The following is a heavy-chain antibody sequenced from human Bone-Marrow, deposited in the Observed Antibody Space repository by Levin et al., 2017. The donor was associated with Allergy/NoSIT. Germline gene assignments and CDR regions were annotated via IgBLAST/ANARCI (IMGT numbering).Heavy chain of an antibody. CDR1: GFSFDLYA. V-gene: IGHV3-30*04. D-gene: IGHD2-2*01. CDR2: ISLNGSNV. Sequence: GGSLRFSCEASGFSFDLYAIHWVRQAPGKGLEWVTIISLNGSNVSYRDSVKGRFTVSRDNAKKTVYLQMSGLRGEDTAVYFCARDRSRGLTQYLYGMDVWGQGTTVTV. J-gene: IGHJ6*02. CDR3: ARDRSRGLTQYLYGMDV.